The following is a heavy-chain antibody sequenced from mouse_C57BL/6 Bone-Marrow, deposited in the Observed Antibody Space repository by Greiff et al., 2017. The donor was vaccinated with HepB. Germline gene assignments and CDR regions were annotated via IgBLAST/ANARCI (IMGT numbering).Heavy chain of an antibody. CDR1: GYTFTSYW. D-gene: IGHD1-1*01. J-gene: IGHJ1*03. V-gene: IGHV1-69*01. CDR2: IDPSDSYT. Sequence: QVQLQQPGAELVMPGASVKLSCKASGYTFTSYWMHWVKQRPGQGLEWIGEIDPSDSYTNYNQKFKGKSTLTVDKSSSTAYMQLSSLTSEDSAVYYCASHYYGSSYGYLDVWGTGTTVTVSS. CDR3: ASHYYGSSYGYLDV.